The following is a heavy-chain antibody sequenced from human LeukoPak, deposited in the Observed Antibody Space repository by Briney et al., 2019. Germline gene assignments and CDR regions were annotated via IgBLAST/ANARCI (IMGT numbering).Heavy chain of an antibody. CDR1: AFTFDDYA. CDR2: INWNGYST. D-gene: IGHD3-3*01. CDR3: ARFSHLLEWKDAFDI. J-gene: IGHJ3*02. Sequence: GGSLRLSCTASAFTFDDYAMSWVRQAPGKGLEWVSGINWNGYSTVYSDSVKGRFTISRDNAKNSLYMQMNCLRGTDTALYYCARFSHLLEWKDAFDIWSPGTMGTVSS. V-gene: IGHV3-20*04.